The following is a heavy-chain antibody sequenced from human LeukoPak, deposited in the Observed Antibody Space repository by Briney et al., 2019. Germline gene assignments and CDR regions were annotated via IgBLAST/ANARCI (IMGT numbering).Heavy chain of an antibody. V-gene: IGHV4-31*03. CDR1: GGSISSGGYY. CDR3: ARGYCSGSICYAPDY. Sequence: TLSLTCIVSGGSISSGGYYSSWIRQHPGKGLEWIGYIYYSGSTYYNPSLKSRVTISVDTSKNQFSLKLSSVTAADTAVYYCARGYCSGSICYAPDYWGQGTLVSVSS. D-gene: IGHD2-15*01. CDR2: IYYSGST. J-gene: IGHJ4*02.